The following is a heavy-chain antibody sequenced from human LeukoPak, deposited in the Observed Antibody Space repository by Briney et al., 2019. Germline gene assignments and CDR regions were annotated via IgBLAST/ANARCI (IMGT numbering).Heavy chain of an antibody. CDR2: ISSSGSTI. Sequence: GGSLRLSCAASGFTFSSYEMNWVRQAPGKGLEWVSYISSSGSTIYYADSVKGRFTISRDNAKNSLHLQVNSLRAEDTAVYYCANYQGNQYYYNMDVWGKGTTVTVSS. J-gene: IGHJ6*03. CDR1: GFTFSSYE. D-gene: IGHD1-14*01. CDR3: ANYQGNQYYYNMDV. V-gene: IGHV3-48*03.